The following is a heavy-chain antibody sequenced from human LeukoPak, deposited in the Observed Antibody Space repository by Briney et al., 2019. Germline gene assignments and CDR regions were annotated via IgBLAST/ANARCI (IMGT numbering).Heavy chain of an antibody. D-gene: IGHD3-10*01. V-gene: IGHV3-11*01. Sequence: GSLRPSFAASGFSFSDYFVRLIRPAPGEGLECVSYISSRGTTIYYADSVKGRFTISRDNAKNSLYLQMSSLRAEDTAVYYCARVYYGSGSPRHFDYWGQGTLVTVSS. J-gene: IGHJ4*02. CDR1: GFSFSDYF. CDR2: ISSRGTTI. CDR3: ARVYYGSGSPRHFDY.